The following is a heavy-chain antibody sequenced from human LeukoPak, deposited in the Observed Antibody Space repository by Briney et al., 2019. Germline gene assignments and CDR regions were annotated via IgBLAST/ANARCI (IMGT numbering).Heavy chain of an antibody. Sequence: SETLSLTCTVSGGSISDYYWTWIRQSPGTGLEWIGYMDYSGSTAYNPSLKSRVTISIDTSKKQFSLELSSVTAADTAIYFCARRKRGSGGPFDYWGQGTLVTVST. CDR1: GGSISDYY. V-gene: IGHV4-59*08. CDR2: MDYSGST. D-gene: IGHD6-19*01. J-gene: IGHJ4*02. CDR3: ARRKRGSGGPFDY.